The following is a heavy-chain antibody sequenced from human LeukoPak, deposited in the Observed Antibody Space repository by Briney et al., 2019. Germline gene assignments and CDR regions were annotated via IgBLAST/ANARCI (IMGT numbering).Heavy chain of an antibody. CDR3: ARGNGYNFGSIDY. Sequence: GESLKISCKGSGYSFSTYWIGWVRQMPGKGLEWMGIIYPGDSDTRYSPCFRGQVTISADKSISTAYLQWSSLKASDTVMYYCARGNGYNFGSIDYWGQGTLVTVSS. V-gene: IGHV5-51*01. CDR2: IYPGDSDT. J-gene: IGHJ4*02. D-gene: IGHD5-24*01. CDR1: GYSFSTYW.